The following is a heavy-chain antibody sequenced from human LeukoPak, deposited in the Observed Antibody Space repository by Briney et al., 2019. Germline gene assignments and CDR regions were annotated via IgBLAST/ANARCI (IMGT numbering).Heavy chain of an antibody. D-gene: IGHD2-2*01. CDR1: GYTFTSYG. CDR2: ISAYNGNT. J-gene: IGHJ4*02. Sequence: GASVKVSWKASGYTFTSYGISWVRQAPGQGLEWMGWISAYNGNTNYAQKLQGRVTMTTDTSTSTAYMELRSLRSDDTAVYYCARGGSGYCSSTSCSLYFDYWGQGTLVTVSS. CDR3: ARGGSGYCSSTSCSLYFDY. V-gene: IGHV1-18*01.